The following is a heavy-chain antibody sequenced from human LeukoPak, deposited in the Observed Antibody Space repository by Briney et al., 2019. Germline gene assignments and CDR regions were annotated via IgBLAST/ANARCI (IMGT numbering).Heavy chain of an antibody. V-gene: IGHV1-69*06. J-gene: IGHJ4*02. CDR1: GGTFSSYA. CDR3: ARVGRGIAAPFDY. Sequence: ASVKVSCKASGGTFSSYAISWVRQAPGQGLEWMGGIIPIFGTANYAQKFQGRVTITADKSTSTAYMELSSLRSEDTAVYYCARVGRGIAAPFDYWGQGTLVTVSS. CDR2: IIPIFGTA. D-gene: IGHD6-13*01.